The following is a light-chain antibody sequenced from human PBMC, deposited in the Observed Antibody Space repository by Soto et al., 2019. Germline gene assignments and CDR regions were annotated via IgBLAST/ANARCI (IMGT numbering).Light chain of an antibody. CDR3: QQYGSSGT. V-gene: IGKV3-20*01. CDR1: QSVSNNY. J-gene: IGKJ1*01. CDR2: GAS. Sequence: IVLTQSPGTLSLSAGERATLSWRASQSVSNNYLAWYQQKPGQAPRLLIYGASNRATGIPDRFSGSGSGTDFTLTISRLEPEDSAVYYCQQYGSSGTFGQGTKVDIK.